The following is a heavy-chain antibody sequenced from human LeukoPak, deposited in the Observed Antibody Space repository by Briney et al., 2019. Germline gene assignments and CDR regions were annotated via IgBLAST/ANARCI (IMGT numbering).Heavy chain of an antibody. CDR1: GYTFTSYY. Sequence: ASVKVSCKASGYTFTSYYMHWVRQAPGQGLEWMGIINPSGGSTSYAQKFQGRVTMTRDTSTSTVYMELSSLRSDDTAVYYCARDAPYEYCSSTSCSPVDYWGQGTLVTVSS. J-gene: IGHJ4*02. D-gene: IGHD2-2*01. V-gene: IGHV1-46*01. CDR2: INPSGGST. CDR3: ARDAPYEYCSSTSCSPVDY.